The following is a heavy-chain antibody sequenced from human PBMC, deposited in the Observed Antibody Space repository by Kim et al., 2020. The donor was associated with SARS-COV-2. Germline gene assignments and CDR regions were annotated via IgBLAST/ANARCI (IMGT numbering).Heavy chain of an antibody. Sequence: SVKVSCKASGGTFSSYAISWVRQAPGQGLEWMGGIIPIFGTGNYAQKFQGRVTITADESTSTAYMELSSLRSEDTAVYYCASSMELRMGFDIWGQGTMVTVSS. CDR1: GGTFSSYA. J-gene: IGHJ3*02. CDR2: IIPIFGTG. D-gene: IGHD1-7*01. V-gene: IGHV1-69*13. CDR3: ASSMELRMGFDI.